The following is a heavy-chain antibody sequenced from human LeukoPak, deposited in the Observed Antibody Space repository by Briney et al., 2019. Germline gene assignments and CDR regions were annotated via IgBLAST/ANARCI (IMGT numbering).Heavy chain of an antibody. CDR3: ARRGYPHPIDY. Sequence: GGSLRLSCAASGFTFSSYAMHWVRQAPGKGLEWVAVISYDGSNKYYADSVKGRFTISRDNSKNTLYLQMNSLRAEDTAVHYCARRGYPHPIDYWGQGTLVTVSS. CDR1: GFTFSSYA. CDR2: ISYDGSNK. J-gene: IGHJ4*02. D-gene: IGHD2-15*01. V-gene: IGHV3-30-3*01.